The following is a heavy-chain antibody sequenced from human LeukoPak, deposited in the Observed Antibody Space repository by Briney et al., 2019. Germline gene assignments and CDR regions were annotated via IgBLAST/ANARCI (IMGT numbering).Heavy chain of an antibody. CDR3: ARVGGRSGMDV. CDR1: GGSISSYY. D-gene: IGHD2-15*01. J-gene: IGHJ6*02. V-gene: IGHV4-59*01. Sequence: PSETLSLTCTVSGGSISSYYWSWIRQPPGKGLEWIGYIYYSGSTNYNPSLKSRVTISVDTSKNQFSLKLSSVTAADTAVYYCARVGGRSGMDVWGQGTTVTVSS. CDR2: IYYSGST.